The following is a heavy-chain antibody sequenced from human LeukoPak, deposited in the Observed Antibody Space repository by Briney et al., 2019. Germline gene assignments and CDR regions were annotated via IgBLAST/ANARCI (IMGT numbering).Heavy chain of an antibody. CDR2: IKQDGSEK. V-gene: IGHV3-7*01. CDR1: GFTFSSYW. J-gene: IGHJ4*02. D-gene: IGHD2-2*01. CDR3: ARDQGSTSRGIDY. Sequence: GGSLRLSCAASGFTFSSYWMSWVRQAPGKGLEWVANIKQDGSEKYYVDSVKGRFTISRDNAKNSLYLQMNSLRAEDTAVYYCARDQGSTSRGIDYWGQGTLVTVSS.